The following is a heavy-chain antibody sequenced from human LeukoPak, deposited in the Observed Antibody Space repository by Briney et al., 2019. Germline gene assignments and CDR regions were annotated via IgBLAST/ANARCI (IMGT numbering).Heavy chain of an antibody. CDR2: ISFDGSNK. J-gene: IGHJ4*02. CDR3: TNGWDV. Sequence: PGGSLRLSCAASGFAFNTYTVHWVRQGPGKGLDWVAVISFDGSNKYYADSVKGRFTISRDNSRNTLYLQMNSLRAEDTAVYYRTNGWDVWGQGTLVTVSS. D-gene: IGHD6-19*01. CDR1: GFAFNTYT. V-gene: IGHV3-30*04.